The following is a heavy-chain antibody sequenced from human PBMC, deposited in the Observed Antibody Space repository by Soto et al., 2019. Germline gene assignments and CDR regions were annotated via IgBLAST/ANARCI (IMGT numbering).Heavy chain of an antibody. Sequence: QVPLQQSSPGLVKPSQALSLTCDISGDSVSSNSAGWNWIRQTPSRGLEWLGRTYYKSKWYYTYAESVKSRITVSPDTSKNQFSLQLTSVTPEDTAVYYCARGSWDDVSGHYYMDVWDKGTTVTVSS. CDR2: TYYKSKWYY. CDR3: ARGSWDDVSGHYYMDV. V-gene: IGHV6-1*01. CDR1: GDSVSSNSAG. J-gene: IGHJ6*03. D-gene: IGHD1-1*01.